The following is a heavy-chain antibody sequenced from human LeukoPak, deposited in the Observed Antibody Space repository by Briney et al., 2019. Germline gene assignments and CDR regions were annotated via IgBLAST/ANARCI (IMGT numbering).Heavy chain of an antibody. D-gene: IGHD6-13*01. V-gene: IGHV3-48*04. Sequence: GGSLRLSCAASGFTFSNYWMTWVRRAPGKGLEWVSYISSSGSTIYYADSVKGRFTISRDNAKNSLYLQMNSLRAEDTAVYYCAKSGYSSSWSNAAVYNWFDPWGQGTLVTDSS. J-gene: IGHJ5*02. CDR3: AKSGYSSSWSNAAVYNWFDP. CDR1: GFTFSNYW. CDR2: ISSSGSTI.